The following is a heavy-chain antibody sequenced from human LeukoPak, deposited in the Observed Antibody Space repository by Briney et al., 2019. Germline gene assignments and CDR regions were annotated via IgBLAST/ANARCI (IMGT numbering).Heavy chain of an antibody. V-gene: IGHV4-39*01. CDR1: GGSISSGSYY. Sequence: SETLSLTCTVSGGSISSGSYYWGWIRQPPGKGLEWIGNIYFSGSTFYKPSLKSRVNISVDTSKNHFSLKLSSVTAADTAVYYCAILVYGDYAFYWGQGTLVTVSS. D-gene: IGHD4-17*01. J-gene: IGHJ4*02. CDR3: AILVYGDYAFY. CDR2: IYFSGST.